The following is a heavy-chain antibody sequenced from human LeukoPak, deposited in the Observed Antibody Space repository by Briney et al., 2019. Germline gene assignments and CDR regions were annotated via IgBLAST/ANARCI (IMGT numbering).Heavy chain of an antibody. CDR3: ARDRILTGYHVGFDY. Sequence: GGSLRLSCAAPGFTVSSNYMSWVRQAPGKGLEWVSVIYSGGSTYYADSVKGRLTISRDNSKNTLYLQMNSLRAEDTAVYYCARDRILTGYHVGFDYWGQGTLVTVSS. CDR2: IYSGGST. V-gene: IGHV3-53*01. J-gene: IGHJ4*02. D-gene: IGHD3-9*01. CDR1: GFTVSSNY.